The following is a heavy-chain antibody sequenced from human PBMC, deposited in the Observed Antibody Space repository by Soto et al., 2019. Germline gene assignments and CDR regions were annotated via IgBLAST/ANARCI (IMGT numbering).Heavy chain of an antibody. CDR1: GYTFTSYA. V-gene: IGHV1-3*01. CDR2: INAGNGNT. D-gene: IGHD3-3*01. Sequence: ASVKVSCKASGYTFTSYAMHWVRQAPGQRLEWMGWINAGNGNTKYSQKFQGRVTITRDTSASKAYMELSSLRSEDTAVYYCARDRITIFGVVINRHNWFDPWGQGTLVTVSS. CDR3: ARDRITIFGVVINRHNWFDP. J-gene: IGHJ5*02.